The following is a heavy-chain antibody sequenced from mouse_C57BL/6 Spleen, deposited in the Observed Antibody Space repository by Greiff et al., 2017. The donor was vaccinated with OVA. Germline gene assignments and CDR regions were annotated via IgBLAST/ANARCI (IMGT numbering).Heavy chain of an antibody. CDR3: ARITTVVATDAMDY. CDR2: INYDGSST. D-gene: IGHD1-1*01. V-gene: IGHV5-16*01. Sequence: EVQLVESEGGLVQPGSSMKLSCTASGFTFSDYYMAWVRQVPEKGLEWVANINYDGSSTYYLDSLKSRFIISRDNAKNILYLQMSSLKSEDTATYYCARITTVVATDAMDYWGQGTSVTVSS. CDR1: GFTFSDYY. J-gene: IGHJ4*01.